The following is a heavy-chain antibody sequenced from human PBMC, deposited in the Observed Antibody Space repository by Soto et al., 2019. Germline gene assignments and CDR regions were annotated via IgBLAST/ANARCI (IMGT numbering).Heavy chain of an antibody. CDR3: ARGWGYDSSVFDY. CDR1: GFTFSSYA. CDR2: ISYDGRNK. D-gene: IGHD5-12*01. J-gene: IGHJ4*02. Sequence: QVQLVESGGGVVQPGRSLRLSCAASGFTFSSYAMHWVRQAPGKGLEWVAVISYDGRNKYYADSVNGRFTISRDNSKNTLYLQMSSLRAEETAVYYCARGWGYDSSVFDYWGQGTLVTVSS. V-gene: IGHV3-30*04.